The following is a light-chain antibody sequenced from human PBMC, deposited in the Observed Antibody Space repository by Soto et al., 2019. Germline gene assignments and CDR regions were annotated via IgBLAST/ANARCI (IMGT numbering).Light chain of an antibody. CDR3: AAWDDSLSGPL. CDR1: TSNIGTNP. V-gene: IGLV1-44*01. CDR2: SNS. Sequence: QLVLTQAPSASGTPGQRVTISCSGSTSNIGTNPVNWYQQLPGTAPKLLIYSNSQRPSGVPDRFSGSKSGTSVPLAISGLQAEDEGDYYCAAWDDSLSGPLFGGGTKVTVL. J-gene: IGLJ3*02.